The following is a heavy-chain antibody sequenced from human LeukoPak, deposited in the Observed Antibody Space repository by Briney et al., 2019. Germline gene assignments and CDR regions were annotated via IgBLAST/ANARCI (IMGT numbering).Heavy chain of an antibody. Sequence: PGGSLRLSCAASGFTVSSNYMSWDRQAPGKGLEWVSVIYSGGSTYYADSVKGRFTISRDNSKNTLYLQMNSLRAEDTAVYYCAGRQLVRLADAFDIWGQGTMVTVSS. CDR3: AGRQLVRLADAFDI. V-gene: IGHV3-53*01. CDR1: GFTVSSNY. J-gene: IGHJ3*02. CDR2: IYSGGST. D-gene: IGHD6-13*01.